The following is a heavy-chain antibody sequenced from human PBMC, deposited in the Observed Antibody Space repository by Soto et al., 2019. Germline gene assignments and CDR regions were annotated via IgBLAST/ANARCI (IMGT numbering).Heavy chain of an antibody. D-gene: IGHD4-4*01. CDR1: GFTFSSYA. CDR2: ISYDGSNK. CDR3: ARPLWRDDYNWGYFDL. J-gene: IGHJ2*01. Sequence: QVQLVESGGGVAQPGRSLRLSCAASGFTFSSYAMHWVHQAPGKWLEWVAVISYDGSNKYYTDSVKGRFTISRDNSKNTLYLQMNSLRAEDTAVYYCARPLWRDDYNWGYFDLWGRGTLVTVSS. V-gene: IGHV3-30-3*01.